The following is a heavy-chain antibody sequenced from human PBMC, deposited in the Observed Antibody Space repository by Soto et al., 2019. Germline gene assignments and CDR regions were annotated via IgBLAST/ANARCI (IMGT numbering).Heavy chain of an antibody. CDR2: INHSGST. D-gene: IGHD1-7*01. V-gene: IGHV4-34*01. J-gene: IGHJ6*02. CDR1: GGSFSGYY. CDR3: ARGRGRRTELRLRYYYGMDV. Sequence: SETLSLTCAVYGGSFSGYYWSWIRQPPGKGLEWIGEINHSGSTNYNPSLKSRVTISVDTSKNQFSLKLSSVTAADTAVYYCARGRGRRTELRLRYYYGMDVWGQGTTVTVSS.